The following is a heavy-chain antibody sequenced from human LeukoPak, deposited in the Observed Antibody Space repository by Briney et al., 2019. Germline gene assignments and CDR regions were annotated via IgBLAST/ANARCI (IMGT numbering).Heavy chain of an antibody. J-gene: IGHJ4*02. V-gene: IGHV4-30-4*08. CDR1: GFTFSDYY. CDR3: ANGGGG. CDR2: IYYSGST. D-gene: IGHD2-8*01. Sequence: LRLSCAASGFTFSDYYMSWIRQAPGKGLEWIGYIYYSGSTYYNPSLKSRVTISVDTSKNQFSLKLSSVTAADTAVYYCANGGGGWGQGTLVTVSS.